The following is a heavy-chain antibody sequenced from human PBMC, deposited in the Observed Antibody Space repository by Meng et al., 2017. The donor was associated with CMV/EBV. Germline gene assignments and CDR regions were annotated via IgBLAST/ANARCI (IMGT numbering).Heavy chain of an antibody. D-gene: IGHD6-19*01. V-gene: IGHV4-39*07. CDR2: IYYSGST. J-gene: IGHJ4*02. Sequence: GPGLWRPSETLSLTGTVSGGSISSSIYYWGWTRQPPGKGLEWIGSIYYSGSTYYNPCLKSRVTISVDTSKNQFSLKLSSVTAADTAVYYCARDSAVAGVVVYWGQGTLVTVSS. CDR3: ARDSAVAGVVVY. CDR1: GGSISSSIYY.